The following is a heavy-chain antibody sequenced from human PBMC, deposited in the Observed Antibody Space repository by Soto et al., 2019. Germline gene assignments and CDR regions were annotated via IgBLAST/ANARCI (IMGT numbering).Heavy chain of an antibody. D-gene: IGHD1-26*01. CDR3: VRDLRVGGDY. CDR2: FNPRADTT. J-gene: IGHJ4*02. CDR1: GYTLSDAN. Sequence: QVQLVQSGAEGKKPGASVKVSCKASGYTLSDANINWVRQAPGQGPEWMGIFNPRADTTNYAQKFQXXVXMXXDTSTSTVYMELSSLRSEDTAVYYCVRDLRVGGDYWGQGTLVTVSS. V-gene: IGHV1-46*01.